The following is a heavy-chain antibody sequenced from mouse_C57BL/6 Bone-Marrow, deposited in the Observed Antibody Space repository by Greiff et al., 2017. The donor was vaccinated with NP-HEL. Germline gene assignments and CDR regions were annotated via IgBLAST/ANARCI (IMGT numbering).Heavy chain of an antibody. CDR2: ISDGGSYT. Sequence: DVMLVESGGGLVKPGGSLKLSCAASGFTFSSYAMSWVRQTPEKRLEWVATISDGGSYTYYPDNVKGRLTISRDNAMNNLYLQMSHLQSEDTAMYYCARYDYHYWYFDVWGTGTTVTVSS. CDR1: GFTFSSYA. D-gene: IGHD2-4*01. CDR3: ARYDYHYWYFDV. J-gene: IGHJ1*03. V-gene: IGHV5-4*03.